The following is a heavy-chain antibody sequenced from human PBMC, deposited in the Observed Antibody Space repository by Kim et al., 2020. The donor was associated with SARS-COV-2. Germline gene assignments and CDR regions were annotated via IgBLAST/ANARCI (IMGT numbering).Heavy chain of an antibody. CDR1: GYTFTGYY. CDR3: ARGGRSRGRSSAGFDY. CDR2: INPNSGGT. V-gene: IGHV1-2*02. D-gene: IGHD6-6*01. J-gene: IGHJ4*02. Sequence: ASVKVSCKASGYTFTGYYMHWVRQAPGQGLEWMGWINPNSGGTNYAQKFQGRVTMTRDTSISTAYMELSRLRSDDTAVYYCARGGRSRGRSSAGFDYWGQGTLVTVSS.